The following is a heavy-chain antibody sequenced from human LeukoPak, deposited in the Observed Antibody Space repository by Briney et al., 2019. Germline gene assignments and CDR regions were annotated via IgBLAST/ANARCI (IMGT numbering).Heavy chain of an antibody. CDR2: IYYSGST. V-gene: IGHV4-30-4*01. D-gene: IGHD3-10*01. CDR1: GGSISSGDYY. Sequence: SETLSLTCTVSGGSISSGDYYWGWIRQPPGKGLEWIGYIYYSGSTYYNPSLKSRFTISVDTSKNQFSLKLSSVTAADTAVYYCARDPQAGGYYYYGMDVWGQGTTVTVSS. J-gene: IGHJ6*02. CDR3: ARDPQAGGYYYYGMDV.